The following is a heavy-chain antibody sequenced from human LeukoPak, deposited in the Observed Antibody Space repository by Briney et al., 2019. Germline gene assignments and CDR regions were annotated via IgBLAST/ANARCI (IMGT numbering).Heavy chain of an antibody. CDR1: GYTFASYW. D-gene: IGHD6-19*01. Sequence: GESLKISCKGSGYTFASYWIAWVRQMPGNGLEWTGIIYPGDSDTRYSPSFQGQVTISADKSISTAYLQWSSLKASDTAMYYCARQIADSSGPIDYWGQGTLVTVSS. CDR2: IYPGDSDT. CDR3: ARQIADSSGPIDY. J-gene: IGHJ4*02. V-gene: IGHV5-51*01.